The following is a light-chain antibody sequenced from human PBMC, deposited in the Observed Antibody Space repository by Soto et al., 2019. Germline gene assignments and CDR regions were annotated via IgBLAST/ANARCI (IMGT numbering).Light chain of an antibody. J-gene: IGKJ1*01. V-gene: IGKV1-27*01. Sequence: EIQMNQSPSSLSASVGDRVTITCRESQCISNYLAWYQQKPGKVPKLLIYAASTLQSGVPSRFSGSGSGKDFTLTSSSLQPQDVATYSCQKDNSALGTFGQGTKLEIK. CDR1: QCISNY. CDR2: AAS. CDR3: QKDNSALGT.